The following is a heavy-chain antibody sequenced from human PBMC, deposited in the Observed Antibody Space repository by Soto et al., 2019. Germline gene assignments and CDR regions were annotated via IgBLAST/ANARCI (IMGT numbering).Heavy chain of an antibody. D-gene: IGHD1-20*01. CDR1: GGSISSYY. J-gene: IGHJ5*02. Sequence: ASETLSLTCTVSGGSISSYYWSWIRQPPGKGLEWIGYTYYSGSTNYNPSLKSRVTISVDTSKNQFSLKLSSVTAADTAVYYCARGVGNWNPRNPFDPWGQGTLVTVSS. CDR3: ARGVGNWNPRNPFDP. V-gene: IGHV4-59*01. CDR2: TYYSGST.